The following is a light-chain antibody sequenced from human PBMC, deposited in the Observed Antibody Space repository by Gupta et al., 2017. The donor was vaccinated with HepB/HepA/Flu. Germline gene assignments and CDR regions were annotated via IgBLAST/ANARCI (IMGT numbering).Light chain of an antibody. CDR2: EVT. J-gene: IGLJ3*02. CDR1: SNDVGSYHF. V-gene: IGLV2-23*02. CDR3: CSYAGNSLWV. Sequence: SALTQPASVSGSPGPSITISCTGTSNDVGSYHFVSWYRQHPGNAPKLMIYEVTKRPSGVSNRFSGSKSGNTASLTISGLQAEDEADYYCCSYAGNSLWVFGGGTKVTVL.